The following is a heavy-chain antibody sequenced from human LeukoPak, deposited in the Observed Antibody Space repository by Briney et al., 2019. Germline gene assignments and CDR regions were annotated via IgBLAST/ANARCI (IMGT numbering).Heavy chain of an antibody. CDR3: AKGGKWDVTPFDY. CDR2: ISGGGGST. Sequence: GGSLRLSCAASGFTFTSYSMNWVHQAPGKGLEWVSTISGGGGSTYYADSVKGRFTISRDNSKNTLYLQVNSLRAEDTAVYYCAKGGKWDVTPFDYWGQGTLVTVSS. D-gene: IGHD1-26*01. J-gene: IGHJ4*02. V-gene: IGHV3-23*01. CDR1: GFTFTSYS.